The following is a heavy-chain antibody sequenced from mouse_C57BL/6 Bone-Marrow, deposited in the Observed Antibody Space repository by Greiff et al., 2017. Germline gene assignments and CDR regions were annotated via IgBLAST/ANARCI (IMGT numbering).Heavy chain of an antibody. J-gene: IGHJ3*01. Sequence: SGAELVRPGASVTLSCKASGYTFTDYEMHWVKQTPVHGLEWIGAIDPETGGTAYNQKFKGKAILTADKSSSTAYMELRSLTSEDSAVYYCTRGGSGWFAYWGQGTLVTVSA. V-gene: IGHV1-15*01. CDR2: IDPETGGT. CDR1: GYTFTDYE. CDR3: TRGGSGWFAY. D-gene: IGHD1-1*01.